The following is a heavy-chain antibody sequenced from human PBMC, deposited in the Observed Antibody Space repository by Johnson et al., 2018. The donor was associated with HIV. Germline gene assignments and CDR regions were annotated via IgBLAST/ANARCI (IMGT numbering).Heavy chain of an antibody. CDR3: ARKGERGIAVAEDAFDI. CDR1: GFTFSSYA. Sequence: VQLVESGGGVVQPGRSLRLSCAASGFTFSSYAMNWVRQAPGKGLEWVSGINWNGGRTGYADSVKGRFTISRDNAKNSLYLQMNSLRAEDTALYYCARKGERGIAVAEDAFDIWGQGTMVTVSS. J-gene: IGHJ3*02. V-gene: IGHV3-20*04. D-gene: IGHD6-19*01. CDR2: INWNGGRT.